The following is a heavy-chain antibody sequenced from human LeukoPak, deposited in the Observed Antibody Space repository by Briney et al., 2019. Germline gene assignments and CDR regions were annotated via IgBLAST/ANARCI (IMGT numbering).Heavy chain of an antibody. CDR1: GGSISSGSYY. CDR2: IYTSGST. Sequence: SETLSLTCTVSGGSISSGSYYWSWIRQPAGKGLEWIGRIYTSGSTNYNPSLKSRVTISVDTSKNQFSLKLSSVTAADTAVYYCARNVVVPAAIGGPDYWGQGTLVTVPS. V-gene: IGHV4-61*02. J-gene: IGHJ4*02. D-gene: IGHD2-2*01. CDR3: ARNVVVPAAIGGPDY.